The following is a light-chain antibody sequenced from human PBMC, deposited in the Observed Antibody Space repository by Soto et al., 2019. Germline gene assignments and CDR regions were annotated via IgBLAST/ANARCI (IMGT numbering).Light chain of an antibody. CDR1: NSDVGGYKY. CDR2: EVS. V-gene: IGLV2-14*01. Sequence: QSVLAQPASVSGSTGQSITISCTGTNSDVGGYKYVSWYQQYPGKAPKLMFYEVSNRPSGVSNRFSGSKSGNTASLTISGLQAEDEADYYCSSYTSSSTLVFGTGTKVTVL. CDR3: SSYTSSSTLV. J-gene: IGLJ1*01.